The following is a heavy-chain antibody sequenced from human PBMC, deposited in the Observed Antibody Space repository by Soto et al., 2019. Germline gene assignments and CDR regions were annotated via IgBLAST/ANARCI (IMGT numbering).Heavy chain of an antibody. CDR2: IDPSDSYT. Sequence: GESLKISCKGSGYSFTSYWISWVRQMPGKGLEWMGRIDPSDSYTNYSPSFQGHVTISADKSISTAYLQWSSLKASDTAMYYCASRRNYDSSGYGVDYFGMDVWGQGTTVTVSS. J-gene: IGHJ6*02. D-gene: IGHD3-22*01. CDR1: GYSFTSYW. V-gene: IGHV5-10-1*01. CDR3: ASRRNYDSSGYGVDYFGMDV.